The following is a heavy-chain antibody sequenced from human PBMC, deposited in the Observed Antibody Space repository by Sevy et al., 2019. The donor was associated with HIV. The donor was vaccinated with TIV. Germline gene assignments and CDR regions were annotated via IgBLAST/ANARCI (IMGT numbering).Heavy chain of an antibody. CDR2: INHSGST. J-gene: IGHJ4*02. Sequence: SETLSLTCAVYGGSFSGYYWSWIRQPPGKGLEWIGEINHSGSTYYNPSLKSRVTISVDTSKNQFSLKLSSVTAADTAVYYCARLLRDTAMVLEALGALDYWGEGTLVTVSS. CDR3: ARLLRDTAMVLEALGALDY. D-gene: IGHD5-18*01. CDR1: GGSFSGYY. V-gene: IGHV4-34*01.